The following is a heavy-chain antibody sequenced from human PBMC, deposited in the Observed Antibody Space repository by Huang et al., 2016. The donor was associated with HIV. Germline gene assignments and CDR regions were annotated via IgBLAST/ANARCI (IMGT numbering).Heavy chain of an antibody. Sequence: QVQLVQSGAEMKKSGSSVKVSCKASGGTVSSFSFTWVRQAPGHGLEWMGGIIPLHDTTDLAQTFRGRVTLTADESTNTAFMELSGLTSQDTAVYYCARGVGNSNSGFDIWGQGTLVTVS. CDR2: IIPLHDTT. D-gene: IGHD6-19*01. CDR3: ARGVGNSNSGFDI. J-gene: IGHJ4*02. V-gene: IGHV1-69*13. CDR1: GGTVSSFS.